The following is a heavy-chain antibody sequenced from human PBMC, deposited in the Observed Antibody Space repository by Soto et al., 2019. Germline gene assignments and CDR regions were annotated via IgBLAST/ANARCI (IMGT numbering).Heavy chain of an antibody. CDR2: ISGSGGST. CDR1: GFNLCSYA. CDR3: AKGHLAAAGPYYFEY. V-gene: IGHV3-23*01. D-gene: IGHD6-13*01. Sequence: PGGSLSLSCAASGFNLCSYAMSWVRQAPGKGLEWVSAISGSGGSTYYADSVKGRFTISRDNSKNTLYLQMNSLRAEDTAVYYCAKGHLAAAGPYYFEYWGQGTLVTVSS. J-gene: IGHJ4*02.